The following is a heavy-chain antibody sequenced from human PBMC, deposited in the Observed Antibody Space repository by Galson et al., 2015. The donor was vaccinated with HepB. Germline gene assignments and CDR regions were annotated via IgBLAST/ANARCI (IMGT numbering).Heavy chain of an antibody. Sequence: SLRLSCAASGFTFSSYGMHWVRQAPGKGLEWVAVIWYDGSNKYYADSVKGRFTISRDNSKNTLYLQMNSLRAEDTAVYYCARDQITMIVAQYYYYYYGMDVWGQGTTVTVSS. D-gene: IGHD3-22*01. J-gene: IGHJ6*02. V-gene: IGHV3-33*01. CDR1: GFTFSSYG. CDR2: IWYDGSNK. CDR3: ARDQITMIVAQYYYYYYGMDV.